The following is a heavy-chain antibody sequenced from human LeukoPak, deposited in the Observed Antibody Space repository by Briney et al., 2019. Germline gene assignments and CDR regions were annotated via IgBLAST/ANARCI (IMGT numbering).Heavy chain of an antibody. V-gene: IGHV1-69*13. CDR3: ARSRYFDWLSPYYYYGMDV. CDR2: IIPIFGTA. J-gene: IGHJ6*04. Sequence: SVKVSCKASGGTSSSYAISWVRQAPGQGLEWMGRIIPIFGTANYAQKFQGRVTITADESTSTAYMEMSSLRSEDTAVYYCARSRYFDWLSPYYYYGMDVWGKGTTVTVSS. CDR1: GGTSSSYA. D-gene: IGHD3-9*01.